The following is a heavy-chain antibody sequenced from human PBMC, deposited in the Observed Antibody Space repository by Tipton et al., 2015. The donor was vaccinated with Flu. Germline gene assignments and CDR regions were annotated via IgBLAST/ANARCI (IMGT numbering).Heavy chain of an antibody. CDR1: GGSISTTIYY. D-gene: IGHD1-1*01. J-gene: IGHJ6*02. CDR2: IYYSGPT. Sequence: TLSLTCTVSGGSISTTIYYWGWVRQPPGKGLEWVGSIYYSGPTYYNPSLKSRVTISIDTSKNQFSLDLTSLTAADTAVYYCARDLWNDRRAYYYYGVDVWGQGTTVTVPS. CDR3: ARDLWNDRRAYYYYGVDV. V-gene: IGHV4-39*07.